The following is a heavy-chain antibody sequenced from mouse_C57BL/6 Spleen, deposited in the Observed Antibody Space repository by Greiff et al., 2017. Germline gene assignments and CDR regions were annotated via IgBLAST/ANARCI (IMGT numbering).Heavy chain of an antibody. CDR2: IYPGDGAT. CDR1: GYAFSSSW. CDR3: ARSDYGFAY. J-gene: IGHJ3*01. Sequence: QVQLQQSGPELVKPGASVKISCKASGYAFSSSWMNWVKQRPGKGLEWIGRIYPGDGATHYNGKFKGKATLTADKSSSTAYMQLSSLTSEDSAVYFCARSDYGFAYWGQGTLVTVSA. D-gene: IGHD2-4*01. V-gene: IGHV1-82*01.